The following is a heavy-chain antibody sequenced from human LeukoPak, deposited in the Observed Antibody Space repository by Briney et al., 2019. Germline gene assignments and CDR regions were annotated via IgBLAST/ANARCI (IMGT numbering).Heavy chain of an antibody. CDR2: INPNSGGT. V-gene: IGHV1-2*02. CDR1: GYTFTGYY. CDR3: ARGPSRSDTAMEPYYMDV. Sequence: GASVKVSCKASGYTFTGYYMHWVRQAPGQGLEWMGWINPNSGGTNYAQKFQGRVTMTRDTSISTAYMELRRLRSDDTAVYYCARGPSRSDTAMEPYYMDVWGKGTTVTVSS. J-gene: IGHJ6*03. D-gene: IGHD5-18*01.